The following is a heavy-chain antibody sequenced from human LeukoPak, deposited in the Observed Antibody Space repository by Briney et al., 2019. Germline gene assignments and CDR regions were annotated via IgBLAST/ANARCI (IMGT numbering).Heavy chain of an antibody. J-gene: IGHJ6*02. D-gene: IGHD2-15*01. CDR3: ASSGPPYYYGMDV. V-gene: IGHV4-34*01. CDR1: GGSFSGYY. Sequence: PSETLSLTCAVYGGSFSGYYWSWIRQPPGKGLEWIGEINHSGSTNYNPSLKSRVTISVDTSKSQFSLKLSSVTAADTAVYYCASSGPPYYYGMDVWGQGTTVTVSS. CDR2: INHSGST.